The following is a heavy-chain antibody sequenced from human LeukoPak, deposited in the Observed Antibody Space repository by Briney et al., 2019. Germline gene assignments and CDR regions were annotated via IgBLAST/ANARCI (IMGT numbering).Heavy chain of an antibody. CDR1: GFPFSTYW. V-gene: IGHV3-7*01. CDR2: INQDGSQK. CDR3: ARLKDDVTKLDY. Sequence: GGSLRLSCAASGFPFSTYWLSWVRQAPGKGLEWVDNINQDGSQKRYVDSVQGRFTISRDNTKNSLFLQMNSLRAEDTAVYYCARLKDDVTKLDYWGQGTLVTVSS. D-gene: IGHD2-8*01. J-gene: IGHJ4*02.